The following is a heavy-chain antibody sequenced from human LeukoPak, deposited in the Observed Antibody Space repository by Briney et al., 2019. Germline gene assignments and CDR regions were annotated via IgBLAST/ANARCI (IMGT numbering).Heavy chain of an antibody. CDR1: GGSFSGYY. V-gene: IGHV4-34*01. J-gene: IGHJ6*03. CDR2: INHSGST. CDR3: ARLYYYGSGSYYYYYMDV. D-gene: IGHD3-10*01. Sequence: SETLSLTCAVYGGSFSGYYWSWIRQPPGKGLEWIGEINHSGSTNYNPSLKSRVTISVDTSKNQFSLKLSSVTAADTAVYYCARLYYYGSGSYYYYYMDVWGKGTTVTISS.